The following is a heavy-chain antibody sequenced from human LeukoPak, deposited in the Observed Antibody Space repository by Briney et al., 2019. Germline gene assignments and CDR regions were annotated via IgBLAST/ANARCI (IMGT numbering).Heavy chain of an antibody. J-gene: IGHJ4*02. CDR3: ARAGQQLVRGYYFDY. CDR2: IKQDGSEK. D-gene: IGHD6-13*01. CDR1: GFIFSSNW. V-gene: IGHV3-7*03. Sequence: GGSLRLSCAGSGFIFSSNWMSWVRQAPGKGLEWVGNIKQDGSEKYYVDSVKGRFTISRDNAKNSVFLQMNSLRAEDTAVYYCARAGQQLVRGYYFDYWGQGTLVTVSS.